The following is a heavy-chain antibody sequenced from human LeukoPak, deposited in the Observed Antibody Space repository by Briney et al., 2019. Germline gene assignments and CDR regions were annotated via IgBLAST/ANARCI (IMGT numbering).Heavy chain of an antibody. CDR3: ARLNGGGSSWYSDY. V-gene: IGHV4-59*08. J-gene: IGHJ4*02. CDR1: GGSISSYY. D-gene: IGHD6-13*01. CDR2: IYYSGST. Sequence: SETLSLTCTVSGGSISSYYWSWIRQPPGKGLEWIGYIYYSGSTNYNPSLKSRVTISVDTSKNQFSLKLSSVTAADTAVYYCARLNGGGSSWYSDYWGQGTLVTVSS.